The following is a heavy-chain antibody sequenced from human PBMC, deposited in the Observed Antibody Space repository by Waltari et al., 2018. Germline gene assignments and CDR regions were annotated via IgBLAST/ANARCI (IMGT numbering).Heavy chain of an antibody. CDR3: ARGQGYCSGGSCYRRPRAFDI. V-gene: IGHV4-34*01. J-gene: IGHJ3*02. CDR2: INHSGST. D-gene: IGHD2-15*01. Sequence: QVQLQQWGAGLLKPSETLSLTCAVYGGSFSGYYWSWIRQPPGKGLEWIGEINHSGSTNYNPSLKSRVTISVDTSKNQFSLKLSSVTAADTAVYYCARGQGYCSGGSCYRRPRAFDIWGQGTMVTVSS. CDR1: GGSFSGYY.